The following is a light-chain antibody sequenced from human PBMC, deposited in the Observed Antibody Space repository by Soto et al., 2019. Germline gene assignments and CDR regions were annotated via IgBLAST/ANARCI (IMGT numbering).Light chain of an antibody. CDR1: QSVGNN. CDR3: QHYINWRAT. J-gene: IGKJ3*01. Sequence: EIVMTQSPATLSVSPGERATLSCRASQSVGNNLAWYQQKPGQAPRLLIYGASTRAPGIPARFSGSGSGTEFTLTSSSLQLEDVAVYCCQHYINWRATFGPGTKVDIE. CDR2: GAS. V-gene: IGKV3-15*01.